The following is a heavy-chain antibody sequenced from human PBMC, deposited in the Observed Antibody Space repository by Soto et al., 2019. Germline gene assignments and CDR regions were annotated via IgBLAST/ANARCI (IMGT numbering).Heavy chain of an antibody. CDR1: GFAFSSHP. V-gene: IGHV3-23*01. CDR3: AGRVIGSSRAFDI. D-gene: IGHD3-10*01. J-gene: IGHJ3*02. CDR2: ISDGGDLT. Sequence: GGYLRLSCAASGFAFSSHPMSWVRQAPEKGLEWVAGISDGGDLTYNADSVRGRFTISRDNYRNTLYLQMNSLRAEDTDVYYCAGRVIGSSRAFDIWGQGTMVTVSS.